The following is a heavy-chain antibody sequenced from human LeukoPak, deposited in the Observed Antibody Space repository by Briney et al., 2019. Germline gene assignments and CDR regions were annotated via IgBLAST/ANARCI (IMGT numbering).Heavy chain of an antibody. V-gene: IGHV3-64*01. J-gene: IGHJ3*02. D-gene: IGHD2-21*02. Sequence: GGSLRLSCAASGFTFSSYSIHWVRQAPGKGLEYVSAISSSGGSTYYANSVKGRFTISGDNSKNTLYLQMGSLRAEDMAVYYCARVGDSDAFDIWGQGTMVTVSS. CDR1: GFTFSSYS. CDR3: ARVGDSDAFDI. CDR2: ISSSGGST.